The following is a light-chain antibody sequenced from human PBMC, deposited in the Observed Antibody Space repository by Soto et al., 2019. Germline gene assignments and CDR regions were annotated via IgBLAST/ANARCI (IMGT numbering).Light chain of an antibody. Sequence: QSALTQPASVSGSPGQTITISCTGTSSDVGGYNLVSWYQQQPGKAPKLMIYEVSKRPSGVSNRFSGSKSGNTASLTISGLHAEDEAYYYRCSYAGSSTYVFGTGTKLTVL. CDR2: EVS. V-gene: IGLV2-23*02. CDR1: SSDVGGYNL. J-gene: IGLJ1*01. CDR3: CSYAGSSTYV.